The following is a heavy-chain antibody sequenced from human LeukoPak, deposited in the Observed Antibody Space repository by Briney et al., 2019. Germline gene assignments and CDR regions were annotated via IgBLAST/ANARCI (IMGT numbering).Heavy chain of an antibody. CDR1: GFTFSSYW. CDR2: IKQDGSEK. V-gene: IGHV3-7*01. CDR3: ARVMYSSGWSFDY. Sequence: PGGSLRLSCVASGFTFSSYWMSWVRQAPGKGLEWVANIKQDGSEKYCVDSVKGRFTISRDNAKNSLYLQMNSLRAEDTAVYYCARVMYSSGWSFDYWGQGTLVTVSS. J-gene: IGHJ4*02. D-gene: IGHD6-19*01.